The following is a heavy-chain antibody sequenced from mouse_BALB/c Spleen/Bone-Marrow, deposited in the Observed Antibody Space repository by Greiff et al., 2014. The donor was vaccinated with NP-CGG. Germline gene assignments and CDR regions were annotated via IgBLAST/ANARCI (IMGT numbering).Heavy chain of an antibody. J-gene: IGHJ2*01. CDR1: GYTFSSYW. Sequence: QVQLQQSGAELMEPGASVKISCTATGYTFSSYWIEWVKQRPGHGLEWIGEILPGSGNTNYNENFKGKATFTADTSSNTAYMQLSSLTSEDSAVYYCARRILYYFDYWGQGTTLTVSS. CDR3: ARRILYYFDY. CDR2: ILPGSGNT. V-gene: IGHV1-9*01.